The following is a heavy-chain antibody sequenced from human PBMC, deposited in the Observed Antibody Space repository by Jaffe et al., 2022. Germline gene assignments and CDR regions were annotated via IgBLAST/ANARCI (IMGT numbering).Heavy chain of an antibody. Sequence: QVQLQESGPGLVKPSETLSLTCAVSGYSISSGYYWGWIRQPPGKGLEWIGSIYHSGSTYYNPSLKSRVTISVDTSKNQFSLKLSSVTAADTAVYYCARHEAPGGAFDIWGQGTMVTVSS. V-gene: IGHV4-38-2*01. D-gene: IGHD3-10*01. CDR1: GYSISSGYY. CDR3: ARHEAPGGAFDI. J-gene: IGHJ3*02. CDR2: IYHSGST.